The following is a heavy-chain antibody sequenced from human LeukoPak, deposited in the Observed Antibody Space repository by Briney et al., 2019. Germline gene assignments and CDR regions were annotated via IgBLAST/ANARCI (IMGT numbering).Heavy chain of an antibody. J-gene: IGHJ4*02. Sequence: SVKVSCKTSGGTFNSYAISWVRQAPGQGLEWMGGITAIFRTTNYAQKFQGRVTITADESMSTIYMELSSLRSGDTAVYYCARHSGYHSTMYLDYWGQGTLVTVSS. CDR3: ARHSGYHSTMYLDY. CDR1: GGTFNSYA. CDR2: ITAIFRTT. V-gene: IGHV1-69*13. D-gene: IGHD3-22*01.